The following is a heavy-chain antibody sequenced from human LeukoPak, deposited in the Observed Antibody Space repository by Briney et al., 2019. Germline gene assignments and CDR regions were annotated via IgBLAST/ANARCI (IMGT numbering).Heavy chain of an antibody. V-gene: IGHV3-23*01. Sequence: PGGPLRLSCAASGFASGFTFSSYAMSWVRQAPGKGLEWVASINGRAATTYYADSVKGRFTISRDNSKNTLYLQMNSLGADDTAVYYCAKAPATGEGYYFYYMDVWGKGTTVTVSS. CDR3: AKAPATGEGYYFYYMDV. J-gene: IGHJ6*03. CDR1: GFTFSSYA. D-gene: IGHD7-27*01. CDR2: INGRAATT.